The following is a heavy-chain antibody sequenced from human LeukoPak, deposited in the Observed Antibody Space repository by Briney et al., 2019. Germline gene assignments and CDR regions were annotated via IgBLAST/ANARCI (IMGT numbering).Heavy chain of an antibody. Sequence: SVKVSCKASGGTFSNYAISWVRQAPGQGLEWMGGIIPIFGTANYAQKFRGRVTITADKSTRTAYMELSSLRSEDTAVYYCARVRYYYDSSGYYEDWYFDLWGRGTLVTVPS. D-gene: IGHD3-22*01. CDR1: GGTFSNYA. J-gene: IGHJ2*01. CDR2: IIPIFGTA. V-gene: IGHV1-69*06. CDR3: ARVRYYYDSSGYYEDWYFDL.